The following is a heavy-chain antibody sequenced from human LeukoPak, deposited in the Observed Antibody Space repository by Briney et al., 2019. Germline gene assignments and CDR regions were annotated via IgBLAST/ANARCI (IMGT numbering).Heavy chain of an antibody. D-gene: IGHD6-19*01. CDR3: ARQISGWYVY. Sequence: SETLSLTCAVSGYSISSGYYWGWIRQPPGKGLEWIGRIYHSGSTYYNPSLKSRVTISGDTSKNQFSLKLSSVTAADTAVYYCARQISGWYVYWGQGTLVTVSS. CDR2: IYHSGST. CDR1: GYSISSGYY. V-gene: IGHV4-38-2*01. J-gene: IGHJ4*02.